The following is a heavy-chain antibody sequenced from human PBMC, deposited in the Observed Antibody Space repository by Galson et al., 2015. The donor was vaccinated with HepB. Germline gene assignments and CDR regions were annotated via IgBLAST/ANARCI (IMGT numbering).Heavy chain of an antibody. CDR1: GFTFSSYS. D-gene: IGHD6-19*01. CDR3: ARCQWVGVSGWLGGRGLPGFYYYYGMDV. Sequence: SLRLSCAASGFTFSSYSMNWVRQAPGKGLEWVSSISSSSSYIYYADSVKGRFTISRDNAKNSLYLQMNSLRAEDTAVYYCARCQWVGVSGWLGGRGLPGFYYYYGMDVWGQGTTVTVSS. CDR2: ISSSSSYI. J-gene: IGHJ6*02. V-gene: IGHV3-21*01.